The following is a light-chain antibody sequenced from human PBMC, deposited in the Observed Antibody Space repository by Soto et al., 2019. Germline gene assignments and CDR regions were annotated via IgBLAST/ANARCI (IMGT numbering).Light chain of an antibody. CDR3: SSYGASSTL. CDR2: DGS. V-gene: IGLV2-14*03. J-gene: IGLJ2*01. CDR1: STDIGSYNY. Sequence: QAALTQPASLYGSPGQSITISCTGTSTDIGSYNYVSWYQQHPGKAPKLMIFDGSYRPSGISDRFSGSKSGNTASLTISGLQPEDEADYYRSSYGASSTLFGGGTKLTVL.